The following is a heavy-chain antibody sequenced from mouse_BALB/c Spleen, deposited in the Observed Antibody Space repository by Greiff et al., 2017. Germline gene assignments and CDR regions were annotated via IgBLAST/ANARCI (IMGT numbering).Heavy chain of an antibody. V-gene: IGHV5-4*02. J-gene: IGHJ1*01. CDR3: AREDYYGSSSSYWYFDV. CDR1: GFTFSDYY. CDR2: ISDGGSYT. Sequence: EVQRVESGGGLVKPGGSLKLSCAASGFTFSDYYMYWVRQTPEKRLEWVATISDGGSYTYYPDSVKGRFTISRDNAKNNLYLQMSSLKSEDTAMYYCAREDYYGSSSSYWYFDVWGAGTTVTVSS. D-gene: IGHD1-1*01.